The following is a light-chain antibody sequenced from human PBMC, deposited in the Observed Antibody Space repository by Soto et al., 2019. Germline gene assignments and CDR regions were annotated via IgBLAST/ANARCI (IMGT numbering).Light chain of an antibody. CDR1: TSDVGGYSY. CDR2: EVT. V-gene: IGLV2-14*01. Sequence: QSALTQPASVSGSPGQSITISCTGTTSDVGGYSYVSWYQQHPGKAPKLMIYEVTNRPSGVSNRFSGSKSGNTASLTISGLQAEDEADYYCSSYTIMNTWVFGGGTKLTVL. J-gene: IGLJ3*02. CDR3: SSYTIMNTWV.